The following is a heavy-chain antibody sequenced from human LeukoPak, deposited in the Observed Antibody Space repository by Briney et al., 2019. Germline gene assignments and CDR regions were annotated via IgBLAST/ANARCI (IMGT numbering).Heavy chain of an antibody. Sequence: ASVKVSCKASGYTFTCYYMHWVRQAPGQGLEWMGWINPNSGGTNYAQKFQGRVTMTRDTSISTAYMELSRLRSDDTAVYYCARDPETMVRGVQNDYWGQGTLVTVSS. CDR1: GYTFTCYY. J-gene: IGHJ4*02. D-gene: IGHD3-10*01. CDR3: ARDPETMVRGVQNDY. CDR2: INPNSGGT. V-gene: IGHV1-2*02.